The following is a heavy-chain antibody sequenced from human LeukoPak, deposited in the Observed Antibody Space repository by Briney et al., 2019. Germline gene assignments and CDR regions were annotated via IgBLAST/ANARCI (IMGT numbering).Heavy chain of an antibody. CDR1: GSSLTSGGYY. J-gene: IGHJ4*02. CDR2: IYYSGST. D-gene: IGHD3-16*01. V-gene: IGHV4-39*01. Sequence: PSETLSLTCTVSGSSLTSGGYYWGWIRQPPEKGLEWIGSIYYSGSTYYNPSLKSRVTISVATSKNQFSLKLSSVTAADTAVYYCASPGGGPTDYWGQGTLVTVSS. CDR3: ASPGGGPTDY.